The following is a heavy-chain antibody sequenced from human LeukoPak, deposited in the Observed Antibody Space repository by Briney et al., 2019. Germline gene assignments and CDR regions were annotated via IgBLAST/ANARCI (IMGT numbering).Heavy chain of an antibody. Sequence: PSQTLSLTCTVSGGSISSGDDYWSWIRQPPGKGLEWIGYIYYSGSTNYNPSLKSRVTISVDTSKNQFSLKLSSVTAADTAVYYCARHDLLTVDPWGQGTLVTVSS. V-gene: IGHV4-61*08. CDR1: GGSISSGDDY. CDR3: ARHDLLTVDP. CDR2: IYYSGST. J-gene: IGHJ5*02. D-gene: IGHD1-26*01.